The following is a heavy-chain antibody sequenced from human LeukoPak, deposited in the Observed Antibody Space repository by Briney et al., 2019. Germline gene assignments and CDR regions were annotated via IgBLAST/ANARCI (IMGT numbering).Heavy chain of an antibody. CDR2: IIPIFGTT. CDR1: GGTLSNYA. J-gene: IGHJ4*02. V-gene: IGHV1-69*13. D-gene: IGHD6-13*01. CDR3: AIRPLIIAAADIVDY. Sequence: SVKVSCKASGGTLSNYAISWVRQAPGQGLEWMGGIIPIFGTTNYAQKFQGRVTITADESTSTAYMELSSLRSEDTAVYYCAIRPLIIAAADIVDYWGQGTLVTVSS.